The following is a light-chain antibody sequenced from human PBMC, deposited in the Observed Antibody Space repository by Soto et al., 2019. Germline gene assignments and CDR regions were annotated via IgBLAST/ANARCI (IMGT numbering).Light chain of an antibody. CDR2: DAS. CDR3: QQRAGSST. Sequence: EIVLTQSPVTLSLSPGESATLSCRASQTVSNQLAWYQQKPGQAPRLLIYDASRRVTGIPARFSGSGSGTDFTLTLSSLEPEDFAVYYCQQRAGSSTFGQGTRLEIK. V-gene: IGKV3-11*01. J-gene: IGKJ5*01. CDR1: QTVSNQ.